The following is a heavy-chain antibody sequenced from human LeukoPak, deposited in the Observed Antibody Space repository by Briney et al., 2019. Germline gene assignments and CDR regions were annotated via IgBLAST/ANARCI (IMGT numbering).Heavy chain of an antibody. CDR2: INPNSGGT. CDR1: GYTFTGYY. CDR3: ARARYYYDGSGYYELVY. J-gene: IGHJ4*02. V-gene: IGHV1-2*04. Sequence: ASVKVSCKASGYTFTGYYMHWVRQAPGQGLEWVGWINPNSGGTNYAQKFQGWVTMTRDTSISTAYMELSRLRSDDTAVYYCARARYYYDGSGYYELVYWGQGTLVTVSS. D-gene: IGHD3-22*01.